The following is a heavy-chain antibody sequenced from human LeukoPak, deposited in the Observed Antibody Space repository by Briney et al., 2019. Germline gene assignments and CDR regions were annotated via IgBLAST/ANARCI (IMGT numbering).Heavy chain of an antibody. Sequence: QPGGSLRLSCAASGFKFSGYWMHWVRQAPGKGLVWVSYINNDGSGTTYADSVKGRFTISRDNAKNTVDLQMNSLRTEDTAVYYCARGGWGTAIDYLGQGTLVTVSS. V-gene: IGHV3-74*01. CDR3: ARGGWGTAIDY. CDR1: GFKFSGYW. J-gene: IGHJ4*02. D-gene: IGHD1-7*01. CDR2: INNDGSGT.